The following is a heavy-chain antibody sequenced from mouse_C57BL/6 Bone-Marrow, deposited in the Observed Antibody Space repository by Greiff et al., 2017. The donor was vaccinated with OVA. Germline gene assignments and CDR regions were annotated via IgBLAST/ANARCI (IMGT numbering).Heavy chain of an antibody. CDR2: INPNYGTT. J-gene: IGHJ4*01. CDR1: GYSFTDYN. V-gene: IGHV1-39*01. D-gene: IGHD1-1*01. Sequence: EVKVVESGPELVKPGASVKISCKASGYSFTDYNMNWVKQSNGKSLEWIGVINPNYGTTSYNQKFKGKATLTVDQSSSTAYMQLNSLTSEDSAVYYCARKVHYYGRDYAMDYWGQGTSVTVSS. CDR3: ARKVHYYGRDYAMDY.